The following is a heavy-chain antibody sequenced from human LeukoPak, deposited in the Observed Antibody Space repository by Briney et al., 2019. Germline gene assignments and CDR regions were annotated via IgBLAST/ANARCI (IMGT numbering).Heavy chain of an antibody. J-gene: IGHJ4*02. D-gene: IGHD3-10*01. CDR3: ARHSPGRGWFRDY. CDR1: GGSISSSSYY. CDR2: IYYSRST. V-gene: IGHV4-39*01. Sequence: SETLSLTCTVSGGSISSSSYYWGWIRQPPGKGLEWIGSIYYSRSTYYNPSLKSRVTISVDTSKNQFSLKLSSVAAADTAVYGCARHSPGRGWFRDYWGRGTLVTVSS.